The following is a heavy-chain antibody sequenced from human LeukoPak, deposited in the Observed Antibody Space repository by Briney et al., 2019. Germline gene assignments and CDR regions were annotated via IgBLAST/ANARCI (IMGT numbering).Heavy chain of an antibody. V-gene: IGHV1-2*02. CDR3: ARDAAGNDAFDI. CDR1: GYTFTGYY. Sequence: ASVKVSCKASGYTFTGYYMHWGRQAPGQGLEWMGWINPNSGGTNYAQKFQGRVTMTRDTSISTAYMELSRLRSDDTAVYYCARDAAGNDAFDIWGQGTMVTVSS. D-gene: IGHD6-19*01. CDR2: INPNSGGT. J-gene: IGHJ3*02.